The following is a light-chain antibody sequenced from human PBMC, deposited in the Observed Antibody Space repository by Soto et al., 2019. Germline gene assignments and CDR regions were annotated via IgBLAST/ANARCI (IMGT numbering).Light chain of an antibody. CDR2: GAS. V-gene: IGKV3-15*01. CDR3: QLYNNWPRT. Sequence: EIVMTQSPATLSVSPGERATLSCRASQSVSSNLAWYQQKPGLAPRLLIYGASNRATGIPARFSGSGSGTEFTLTISSLQSEDFAVYYCQLYNNWPRTFGQGTKVEIK. CDR1: QSVSSN. J-gene: IGKJ1*01.